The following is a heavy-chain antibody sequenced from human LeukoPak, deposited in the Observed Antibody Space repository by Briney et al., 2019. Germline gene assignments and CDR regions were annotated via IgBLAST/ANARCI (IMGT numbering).Heavy chain of an antibody. J-gene: IGHJ3*02. CDR2: TSAYNGNT. D-gene: IGHD4-23*01. V-gene: IGHV1-18*01. Sequence: RGASVKVSCKASGYTFTSYGISWVRQAPGQGLEWMGWTSAYNGNTNYAQKLQGRVTMTTDTSTSTAYMELRSLRSDDTAVYYCARDGWRGYGGNADAFDIWGQGTMVTVSS. CDR1: GYTFTSYG. CDR3: ARDGWRGYGGNADAFDI.